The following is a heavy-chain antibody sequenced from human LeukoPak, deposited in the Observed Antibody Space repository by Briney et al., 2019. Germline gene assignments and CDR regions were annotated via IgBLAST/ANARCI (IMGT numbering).Heavy chain of an antibody. V-gene: IGHV3-23*01. CDR2: IGDTET. J-gene: IGHJ4*02. CDR1: GFTFDTFA. Sequence: GGSLRLSCVASGFTFDTFAMSWVRQAPGKGLEWVSGIGDTETYYSDSVKGRCTISRDNSKSTIYLHMSNLRAEDTALYYCARDGQAFNSNWDYFEYWGQGTPVTVSS. D-gene: IGHD7-27*01. CDR3: ARDGQAFNSNWDYFEY.